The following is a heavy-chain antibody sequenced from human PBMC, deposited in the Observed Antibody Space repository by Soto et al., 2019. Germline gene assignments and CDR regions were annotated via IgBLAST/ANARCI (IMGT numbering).Heavy chain of an antibody. CDR2: ISSSGSTI. V-gene: IGHV3-48*02. CDR1: GFTFSSYG. D-gene: IGHD4-17*01. Sequence: EVQLVESGGGLVQPGGSLRLSCAASGFTFSSYGMNWVRQAPGKGLEWVSYISSSGSTIDYAESVRGRFSISRDNAKNSLYLQMDSLRDEDTAVYFCADDEDGDSDFDSWGQGTLVTVSS. CDR3: ADDEDGDSDFDS. J-gene: IGHJ4*02.